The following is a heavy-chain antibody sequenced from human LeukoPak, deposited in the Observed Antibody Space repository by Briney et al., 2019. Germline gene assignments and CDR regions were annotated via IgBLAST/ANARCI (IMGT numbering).Heavy chain of an antibody. Sequence: SETLSLTCTVSGGSISSYYWSWIRQPPGKGLEWIGYIYSSGSTNYNPSLKSRVTISVDTSKNQFSLKLSSVTAADTAVYYCARHSTFFGVVIIKGRVRGPFDYWGQGTLVTVSS. V-gene: IGHV4-59*08. D-gene: IGHD3-3*01. J-gene: IGHJ4*02. CDR2: IYSSGST. CDR3: ARHSTFFGVVIIKGRVRGPFDY. CDR1: GGSISSYY.